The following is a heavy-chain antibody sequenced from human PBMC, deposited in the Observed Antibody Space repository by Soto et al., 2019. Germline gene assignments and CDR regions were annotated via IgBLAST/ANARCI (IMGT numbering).Heavy chain of an antibody. Sequence: EVQLLESGGGLVQPGGSLRLSCAASGFTFSSYAMSWVRQAPGKGLEWVSAISGSGGSTYYADSVKGRFTISRDNSKNTLYLQMNSLRADDTAVYYCAKDITTPYSSSWYDAFDIWGQGTMVTVSS. CDR3: AKDITTPYSSSWYDAFDI. J-gene: IGHJ3*02. V-gene: IGHV3-23*01. D-gene: IGHD6-13*01. CDR1: GFTFSSYA. CDR2: ISGSGGST.